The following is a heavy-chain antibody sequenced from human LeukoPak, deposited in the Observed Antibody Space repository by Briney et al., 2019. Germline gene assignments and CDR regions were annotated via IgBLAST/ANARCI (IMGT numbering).Heavy chain of an antibody. CDR1: GGSISSYY. CDR3: ARSNYLGSGSWRYNWFDP. D-gene: IGHD3-10*01. CDR2: IYYSGST. Sequence: SETLSLTCTVSGGSISSYYWSWIRQPPGKGLEWIGYIYYSGSTNYNPSLKSRVTTSVDTSKNQFSLKLSSVTAADTAVYYCARSNYLGSGSWRYNWFDPWGQGTLVTVSS. J-gene: IGHJ5*02. V-gene: IGHV4-59*01.